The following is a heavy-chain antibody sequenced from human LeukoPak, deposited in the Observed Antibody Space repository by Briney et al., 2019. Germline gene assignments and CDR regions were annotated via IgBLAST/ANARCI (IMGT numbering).Heavy chain of an antibody. D-gene: IGHD3-3*01. Sequence: GGSLRLSCAASGFTFSSYWMSWVRQAPGKGLEWVSAVSESGSNTYYADSVKGRFTIPRDNSKNTLYLQMNGLTAEDTAIYYCAKLVWRASAYYFDYWGQGTLVTVSS. V-gene: IGHV3-23*01. J-gene: IGHJ4*02. CDR2: VSESGSNT. CDR1: GFTFSSYW. CDR3: AKLVWRASAYYFDY.